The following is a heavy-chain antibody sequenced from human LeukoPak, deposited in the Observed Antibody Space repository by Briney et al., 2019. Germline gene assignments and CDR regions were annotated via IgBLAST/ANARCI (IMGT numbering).Heavy chain of an antibody. CDR3: AKHMRATNTYSFFGLDV. CDR2: INWNGGGT. D-gene: IGHD1-26*01. CDR1: GFTFKGYG. Sequence: GGSLRLSCAAAGFTFKGYGMHWVRQPPGKGLEWVSSINWNGGGTDYADSVKGRFTISRDNAKNSLYLQLGSLRPEDTALYYCAKHMRATNTYSFFGLDVWGQGTTVTVSS. J-gene: IGHJ6*02. V-gene: IGHV3-9*01.